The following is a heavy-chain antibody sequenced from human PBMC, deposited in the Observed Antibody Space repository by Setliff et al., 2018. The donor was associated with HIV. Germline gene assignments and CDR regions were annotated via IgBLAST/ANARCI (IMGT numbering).Heavy chain of an antibody. Sequence: GGSLRLSCAASGFTFSSYSMNWVRQAPGKGLEWVSSISSSSSYIYYADSVKGRFTISRDNAKNSLYLQMNSLRAEDTAVYYCARSHYDSRGYYYRGDAFDIWGLGTMVTVSS. CDR1: GFTFSSYS. V-gene: IGHV3-21*01. CDR2: ISSSSSYI. J-gene: IGHJ3*02. CDR3: ARSHYDSRGYYYRGDAFDI. D-gene: IGHD3-22*01.